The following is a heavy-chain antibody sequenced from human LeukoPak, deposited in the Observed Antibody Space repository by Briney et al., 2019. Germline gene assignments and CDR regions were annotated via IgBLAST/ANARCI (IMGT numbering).Heavy chain of an antibody. J-gene: IGHJ6*03. CDR1: GGSISSYY. CDR2: IYYSGST. Sequence: PSETLSLTCTVSGGSISSYYWSWIRQPPGKGLEWIGYIYYSGSTNYNPSLKSRVTISVDTSKNQFSLKLSSVTAADTAVYYSARGYYYDSSGPVGYYYYYYMDVWGKGTTVTISS. D-gene: IGHD3-22*01. V-gene: IGHV4-59*01. CDR3: ARGYYYDSSGPVGYYYYYYMDV.